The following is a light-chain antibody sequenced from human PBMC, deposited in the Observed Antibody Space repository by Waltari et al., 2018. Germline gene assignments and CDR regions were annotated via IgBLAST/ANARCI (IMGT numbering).Light chain of an antibody. CDR2: KGS. V-gene: IGLV3-25*03. Sequence: SYELTQPPSVSVAPGQTARITCLGDAWPKQYAYWYQQEPGQAPVLVIYKGSGMPSGIPERFSGSSSGTTVTLTISGVHAEDEADYYCQSADSSGTYGVVFGGGTKLTVL. CDR1: AWPKQY. CDR3: QSADSSGTYGVV. J-gene: IGLJ2*01.